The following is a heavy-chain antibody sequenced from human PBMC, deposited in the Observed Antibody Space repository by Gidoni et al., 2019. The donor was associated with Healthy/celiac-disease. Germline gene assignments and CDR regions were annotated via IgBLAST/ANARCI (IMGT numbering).Heavy chain of an antibody. V-gene: IGHV4-39*01. D-gene: IGHD2-8*01. J-gene: IGHJ4*02. Sequence: QLQLQESGPGLVKPSETLSLTCTVSGGSISSSSYYWGWIRQPPGKGLEWIGSIYYSGSTYYNPSLKSRVTISVDTSKNQFSLKLSSVTAADTAVYYCARQTTTVGYCTNGVCHGGGGFDYWGQGTLVTVSS. CDR2: IYYSGST. CDR3: ARQTTTVGYCTNGVCHGGGGFDY. CDR1: GGSISSSSYY.